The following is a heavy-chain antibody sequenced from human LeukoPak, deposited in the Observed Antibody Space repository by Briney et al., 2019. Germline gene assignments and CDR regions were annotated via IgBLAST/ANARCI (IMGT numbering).Heavy chain of an antibody. CDR2: IYYSGST. J-gene: IGHJ5*02. V-gene: IGHV4-59*01. CDR3: ARAPASSYYYDSSGYYYSWLDP. D-gene: IGHD3-22*01. Sequence: PSETLSLTCTVPGGSISSYYWSWIRQPPGKGLEWIGYIYYSGSTNYNPSLKSRVTISVDTSKNQFSLKLSSVTAADTAVYYCARAPASSYYYDSSGYYYSWLDPWGQGTLVTVSS. CDR1: GGSISSYY.